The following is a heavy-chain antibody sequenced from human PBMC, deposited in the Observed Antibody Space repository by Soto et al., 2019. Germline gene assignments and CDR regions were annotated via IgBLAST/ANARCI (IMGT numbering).Heavy chain of an antibody. CDR3: AREVGGGYCSGGSCYYSGMDV. CDR2: ISYSNSYI. Sequence: EVQLVESGGGLVKPGGSLRLSCAASGFTFSSYSMNWVRQAPGKGLEWVSSISYSNSYIYYADSVKGRFTISRDNAKKSLFLQMNSLRAEDTAMYYCAREVGGGYCSGGSCYYSGMDVWGQGTTVTVSS. CDR1: GFTFSSYS. J-gene: IGHJ6*02. D-gene: IGHD2-15*01. V-gene: IGHV3-21*01.